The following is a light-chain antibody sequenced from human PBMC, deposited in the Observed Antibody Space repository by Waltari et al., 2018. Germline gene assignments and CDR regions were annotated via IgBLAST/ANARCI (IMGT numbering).Light chain of an antibody. CDR3: QQSWDAPRT. Sequence: DVQMTQSPSSLSASVGDSVTINCRGSLIIGYHLNWYQRQPGRGPRLLIYSASILERGVPSRFSGSGYGTDFTLTISGLQPDDFGTYFCQQSWDAPRTFGQGTKVELK. CDR2: SAS. V-gene: IGKV1-39*01. CDR1: LIIGYH. J-gene: IGKJ1*01.